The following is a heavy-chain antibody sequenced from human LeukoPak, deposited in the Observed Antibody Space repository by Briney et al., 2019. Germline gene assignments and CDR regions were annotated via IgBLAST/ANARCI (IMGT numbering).Heavy chain of an antibody. CDR3: ARDGPHDYPTQYYFDY. V-gene: IGHV3-30*03. Sequence: GGSLRLSCAASGFAFSSYGMHWVRQAPGKGLEWVAVISYDGSNKYYADSVKGRFTISRDNSKNTLYLQMNSLRTEDTAVYYCARDGPHDYPTQYYFDYWGQGTLVTVSS. CDR1: GFAFSSYG. J-gene: IGHJ4*02. CDR2: ISYDGSNK. D-gene: IGHD4-11*01.